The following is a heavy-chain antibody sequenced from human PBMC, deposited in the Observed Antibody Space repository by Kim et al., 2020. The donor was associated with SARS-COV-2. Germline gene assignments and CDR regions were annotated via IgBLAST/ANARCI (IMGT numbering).Heavy chain of an antibody. J-gene: IGHJ5*02. CDR3: ARHFHVLLWFGELLAWFDP. V-gene: IGHV4-39*01. D-gene: IGHD3-10*01. Sequence: SETLSLTCTVSGGSISSSSYYWGWIRQPPGKGLEWIGSIYYSGSTYYNPSLKSRVTISVDTSKNQFSLKLSSVTAADTAVYYCARHFHVLLWFGELLAWFDPWGQGTLVTVSS. CDR1: GGSISSSSYY. CDR2: IYYSGST.